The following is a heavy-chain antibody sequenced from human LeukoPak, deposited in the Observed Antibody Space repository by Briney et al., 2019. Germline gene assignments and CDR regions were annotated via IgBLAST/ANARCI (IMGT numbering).Heavy chain of an antibody. CDR1: GFPFSDFS. Sequence: GGSLRLSCATSGFPFSDFSMSWVRQAPGKGLEWVSAISGSGGSTYYADSVKGRFTISRDNSKNTLYLQMNSLRAEDTAVYYCAKCSSTSCYAQPFDYWGQGTLVTVSS. J-gene: IGHJ4*02. CDR3: AKCSSTSCYAQPFDY. V-gene: IGHV3-23*01. CDR2: ISGSGGST. D-gene: IGHD2-2*01.